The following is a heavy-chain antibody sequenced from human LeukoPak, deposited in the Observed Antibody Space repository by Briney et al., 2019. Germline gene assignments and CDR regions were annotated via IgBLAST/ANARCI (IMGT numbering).Heavy chain of an antibody. D-gene: IGHD3-22*01. Sequence: SETLSLTCTVSGGSISSSSYYWGWIRQPPGKGLEWIGSIYYSGSTYYNPSLKSRVTISVDTSKNRFSLKLSSVAAADTAMYYCARGTYDSSGTDDAFDIWGQGTMVIVSS. CDR3: ARGTYDSSGTDDAFDI. V-gene: IGHV4-39*07. CDR2: IYYSGST. J-gene: IGHJ3*02. CDR1: GGSISSSSYY.